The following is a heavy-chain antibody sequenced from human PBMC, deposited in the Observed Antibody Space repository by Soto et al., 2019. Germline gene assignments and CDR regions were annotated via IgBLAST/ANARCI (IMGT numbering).Heavy chain of an antibody. Sequence: GESLKISCQGSGNIFNSYWIAWVRQMPGKGLEWMGIIYPGDSDTKYSPSFQGQVTISADKSISTAYLQWSSLKASDTAMYFCASGGGNFDYWGQGTLVTVSS. D-gene: IGHD3-10*01. V-gene: IGHV5-51*01. J-gene: IGHJ4*02. CDR2: IYPGDSDT. CDR3: ASGGGNFDY. CDR1: GNIFNSYW.